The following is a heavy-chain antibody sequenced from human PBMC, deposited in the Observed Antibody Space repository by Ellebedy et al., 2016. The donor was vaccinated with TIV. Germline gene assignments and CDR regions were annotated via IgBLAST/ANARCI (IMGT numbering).Heavy chain of an antibody. CDR2: INAANGNT. Sequence: AASVKVSCKASGYTFTNYAIHWVRQAPGQRLEWMGWINAANGNTKYSQKFQGRVTITRDTSASTAYMELSSLRSEDTAVYYCARVPNIVGVTLFDYWGQGTLVTVSS. CDR3: ARVPNIVGVTLFDY. D-gene: IGHD1-26*01. V-gene: IGHV1-3*01. J-gene: IGHJ4*02. CDR1: GYTFTNYA.